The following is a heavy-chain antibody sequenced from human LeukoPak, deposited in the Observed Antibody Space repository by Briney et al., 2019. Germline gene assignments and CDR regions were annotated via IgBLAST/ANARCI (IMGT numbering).Heavy chain of an antibody. D-gene: IGHD3-22*01. Sequence: PGGSLRLSCAASGFTFSNYWMHWVRQAPGKGLVWVSRIKSDGSSTSYADSVKGRFTISRDNAKNTLYLQLNSLRAEDTAVYYCARASGDDYYDSSADDAFDIWGQGTVVTVSS. CDR2: IKSDGSST. J-gene: IGHJ3*02. V-gene: IGHV3-74*01. CDR3: ARASGDDYYDSSADDAFDI. CDR1: GFTFSNYW.